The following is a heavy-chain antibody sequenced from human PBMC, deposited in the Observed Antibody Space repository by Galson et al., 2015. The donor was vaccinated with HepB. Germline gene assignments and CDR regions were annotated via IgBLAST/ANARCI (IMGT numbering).Heavy chain of an antibody. CDR2: IYSGGST. V-gene: IGHV3-66*01. CDR3: ARVTLGYYYDSSGPLL. J-gene: IGHJ4*02. D-gene: IGHD3-22*01. CDR1: GFTVSSNY. Sequence: SLRLSCAASGFTVSSNYMSWVRQAPGKGLEWVSVIYSGGSTYYADSVKGRFTISRDNAKNSLYLQMNSLRAEDTAVYYCARVTLGYYYDSSGPLLWGQGTLVTVSS.